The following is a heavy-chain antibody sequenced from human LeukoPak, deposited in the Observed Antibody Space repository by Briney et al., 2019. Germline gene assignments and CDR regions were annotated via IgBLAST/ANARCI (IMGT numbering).Heavy chain of an antibody. CDR2: ISSSSSYI. J-gene: IGHJ6*03. CDR3: ARVNYYGSGSYSMAGYYYYYMDV. Sequence: GGSLRLSCAASGFTFSSYSMNWVRQAPGKGLEWVSSISSSSSYIYYADSVKGRFTISRDNSKNTLYLQMGSLRAEDMAVYYCARVNYYGSGSYSMAGYYYYYMDVWGKGTTVTVSS. CDR1: GFTFSSYS. V-gene: IGHV3-21*01. D-gene: IGHD3-10*01.